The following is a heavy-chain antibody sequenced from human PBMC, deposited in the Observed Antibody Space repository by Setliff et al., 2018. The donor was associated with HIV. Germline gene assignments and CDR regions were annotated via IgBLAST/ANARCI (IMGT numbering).Heavy chain of an antibody. V-gene: IGHV1-2*02. D-gene: IGHD2-2*01. CDR1: GYTFTGYY. Sequence: ASVKVSCKASGYTFTGYYMHWVRQAPGQGLGRMGWINPNSGGTTYAQKFKGRFTMTRDTSISTAYMEVSRLRADDTAVYYCARDHCSSSGCYEYSYDGMDVWGQGTTVTVSS. CDR3: ARDHCSSSGCYEYSYDGMDV. CDR2: INPNSGGT. J-gene: IGHJ6*02.